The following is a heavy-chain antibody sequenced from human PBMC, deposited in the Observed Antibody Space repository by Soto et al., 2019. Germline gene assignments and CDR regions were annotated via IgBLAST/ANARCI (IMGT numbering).Heavy chain of an antibody. CDR2: IYYTGST. CDR1: GGSISTYY. CDR3: ARGNWDWYFDL. Sequence: QVQLQESGPGLVKPSETLSLTCTVSGGSISTYYWTWIRQPPGKGLEWIGYIYYTGSTNYNPSLTSRVTISVDTSQTQFSLKLSSVTAADTAVYYCARGNWDWYFDLWGRGTLVTVSS. J-gene: IGHJ2*01. V-gene: IGHV4-59*01. D-gene: IGHD7-27*01.